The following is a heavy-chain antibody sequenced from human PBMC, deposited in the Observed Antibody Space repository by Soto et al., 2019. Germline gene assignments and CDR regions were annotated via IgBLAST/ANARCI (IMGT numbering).Heavy chain of an antibody. V-gene: IGHV4-39*01. CDR1: GDSIRSGTYS. Sequence: SETLSLTCTVSGDSIRSGTYSWDWLRQSPGKGLEWIGCFWSTGATYYNPSLKGRLTISLDTSKNQFSLNLNSLTAADTAVYFCARRPLAYFDYWGRGTQVTVSS. J-gene: IGHJ4*02. D-gene: IGHD6-13*01. CDR2: FWSTGAT. CDR3: ARRPLAYFDY.